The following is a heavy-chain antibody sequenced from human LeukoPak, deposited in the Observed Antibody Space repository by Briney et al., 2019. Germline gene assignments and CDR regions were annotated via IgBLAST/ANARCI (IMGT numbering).Heavy chain of an antibody. CDR3: AKLSRSTNIAAAGPYYYYGMDV. D-gene: IGHD6-13*01. CDR1: GFTFDDYA. Sequence: GGSLRLSCAASGFTFDDYATHWVRQAPGKGLEWVSGISWNSGSIGYADSVKGRFTISRDNSKNTLYLQMNSLRAEDTAVYYCAKLSRSTNIAAAGPYYYYGMDVWGQGTTVTVSS. J-gene: IGHJ6*02. V-gene: IGHV3-9*01. CDR2: ISWNSGSI.